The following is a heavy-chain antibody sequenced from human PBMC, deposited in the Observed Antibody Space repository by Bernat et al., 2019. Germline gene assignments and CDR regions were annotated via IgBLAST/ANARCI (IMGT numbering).Heavy chain of an antibody. CDR3: ARGVVAATLDY. V-gene: IGHV3-30-3*01. CDR1: GFTFSSYA. CDR2: ISYDGSNK. D-gene: IGHD2-15*01. J-gene: IGHJ4*02. Sequence: QVQLVESGGGVFQPGRSLRLPCSASGFTFSSYAMHWVRQAPGKRLEWVAVISYDGSNKYNADSVKGRFTNSRNNSKNTLYLQMNSMRAEDTAEYYCARGVVAATLDYWGQGTLVTVSS.